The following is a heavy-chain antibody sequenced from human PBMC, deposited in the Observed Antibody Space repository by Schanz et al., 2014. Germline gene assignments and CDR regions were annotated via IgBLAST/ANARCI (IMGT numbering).Heavy chain of an antibody. CDR2: IIPILGIA. CDR1: GGTFNSYT. CDR3: AREVGLYDRGWFEA. Sequence: QVQLVQSGAEVKKPGSSMKVSCKASGGTFNSYTINWVRQAPGQGLEWMGRIIPILGIANYAQKFQGRVTITADRSTSTAYMELSSLRSEDTAVYYCAREVGLYDRGWFEAWGQGTLVTVAA. V-gene: IGHV1-69*08. D-gene: IGHD3-22*01. J-gene: IGHJ5*02.